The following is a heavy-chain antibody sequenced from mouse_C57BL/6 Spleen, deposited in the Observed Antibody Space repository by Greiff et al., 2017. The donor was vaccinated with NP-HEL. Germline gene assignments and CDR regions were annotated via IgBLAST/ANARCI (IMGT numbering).Heavy chain of an antibody. J-gene: IGHJ2*01. CDR3: AIGGTMRYYFDY. Sequence: EVQLVESGPELVKPGASVKISCKASGYSFTDYNMNWVKQSNGKSLEWIGVINPNYGTTSYNQKFKGKATLTVDQSSSTAYMQLNSLTSEDSAVYYCAIGGTMRYYFDYWGQGTTLTVSS. V-gene: IGHV1-39*01. CDR1: GYSFTDYN. CDR2: INPNYGTT. D-gene: IGHD2-4*01.